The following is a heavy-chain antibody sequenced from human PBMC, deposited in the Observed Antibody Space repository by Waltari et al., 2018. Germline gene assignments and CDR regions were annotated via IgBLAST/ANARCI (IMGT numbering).Heavy chain of an antibody. CDR3: ARDQRSYYYDSSGYHYGMDV. CDR1: GGTFSSYA. CDR2: IIPIFGTA. V-gene: IGHV1-69*05. J-gene: IGHJ6*02. D-gene: IGHD3-22*01. Sequence: QVQLVQSGAEVKKPGSSVKVSCKASGGTFSSYAISWVRQAPGQGLEWMGGIIPIFGTANYAQKFQGRVTITTDESTSTAYMELSSLRSEDTAVYYCARDQRSYYYDSSGYHYGMDVWGQGTTVTVSS.